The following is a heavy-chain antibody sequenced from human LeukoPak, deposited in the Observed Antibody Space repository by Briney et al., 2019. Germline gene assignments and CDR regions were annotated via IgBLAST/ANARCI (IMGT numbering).Heavy chain of an antibody. V-gene: IGHV4-39*07. J-gene: IGHJ5*02. CDR2: IYYSGST. CDR1: GGSISSSSYY. Sequence: SETLSLTCTVSGGSISSSSYYWGWIRQPPGKGLEWIGSIYYSGSTYYNPSLKSRVTISVDTSKNQFSLKLSSVTAADTAVYYCARDKGTYYYDSSGYSHGHNWFDPWGQGTLVTVSS. D-gene: IGHD3-22*01. CDR3: ARDKGTYYYDSSGYSHGHNWFDP.